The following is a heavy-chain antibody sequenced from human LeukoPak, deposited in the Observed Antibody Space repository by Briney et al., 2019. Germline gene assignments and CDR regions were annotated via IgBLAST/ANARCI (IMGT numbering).Heavy chain of an antibody. CDR3: ARDRSTVAGTSLDY. V-gene: IGHV3-20*04. J-gene: IGHJ4*02. D-gene: IGHD6-19*01. CDR2: INWNGDST. Sequence: GGSLRLSCAASGFTFDDYGMSWVRQAPGKGLEWVSGINWNGDSTGYVDSVKGRFTISRDNAKNSLYLQMNSLRAEDTALYYCARDRSTVAGTSLDYWGQGTLVTVSS. CDR1: GFTFDDYG.